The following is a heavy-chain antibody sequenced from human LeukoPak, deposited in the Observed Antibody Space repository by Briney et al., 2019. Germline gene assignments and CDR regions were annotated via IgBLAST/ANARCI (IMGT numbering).Heavy chain of an antibody. CDR3: VSFYETY. CDR2: INSDGSWT. D-gene: IGHD2-2*01. Sequence: PGGSLRLSCAASGFTFRSHGMHWVRQAPGKGLVWVSHINSDGSWTTYVDSVKGRFTISKDNAKNMVYLQMNNLRAEDTAVYYCVSFYETYWGRGTLVTVSS. J-gene: IGHJ4*02. CDR1: GFTFRSHG. V-gene: IGHV3-74*01.